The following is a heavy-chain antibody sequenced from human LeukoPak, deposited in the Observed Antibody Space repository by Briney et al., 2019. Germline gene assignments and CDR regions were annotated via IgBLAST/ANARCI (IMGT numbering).Heavy chain of an antibody. CDR3: ASLRYYDSSGFGY. CDR2: INPNSGGT. V-gene: IGHV1-2*02. CDR1: GYTFTGYY. D-gene: IGHD3-22*01. Sequence: ASVKVSCKASGYTFTGYYMHWVRQAPGQGLEWMGWINPNSGGTNYAQKFQGRVTMTRDTSTSTAYMELSRLRSDDTAVYYCASLRYYDSSGFGYWGQGTLVTVSS. J-gene: IGHJ4*02.